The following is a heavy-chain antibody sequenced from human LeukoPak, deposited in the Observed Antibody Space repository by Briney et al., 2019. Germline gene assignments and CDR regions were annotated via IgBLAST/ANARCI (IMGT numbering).Heavy chain of an antibody. CDR2: ISSSSSYI. CDR1: GFTFSSYS. J-gene: IGHJ4*02. CDR3: ARGMVVAATGFDY. V-gene: IGHV3-21*01. D-gene: IGHD2-15*01. Sequence: GGSLRLSCAASGFTFSSYSMNWVRQAPGKGLEWVSSISSSSSYIYYADSVKGRFTISRDNAKNSLYLRMNSLRAEDTAVYYCARGMVVAATGFDYWGQGTLVTVSS.